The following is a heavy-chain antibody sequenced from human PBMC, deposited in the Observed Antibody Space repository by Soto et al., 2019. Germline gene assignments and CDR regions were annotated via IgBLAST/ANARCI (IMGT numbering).Heavy chain of an antibody. CDR1: GFTFRTYS. J-gene: IGHJ6*02. Sequence: LRLSCAASGFTFRTYSMNWVRQAPGKGLEWVSSISSSSTYIYYADSVKGRFTISRDNAKNSLYMQLTSLRAEDTAVYYCARDQVGPLYYYYYGMDVWGQGTTVTVSS. CDR3: ARDQVGPLYYYYYGMDV. V-gene: IGHV3-21*01. D-gene: IGHD1-26*01. CDR2: ISSSSTYI.